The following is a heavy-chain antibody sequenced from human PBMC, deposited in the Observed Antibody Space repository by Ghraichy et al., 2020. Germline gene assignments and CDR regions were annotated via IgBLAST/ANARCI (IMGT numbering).Heavy chain of an antibody. J-gene: IGHJ5*02. D-gene: IGHD1-26*01. CDR2: IHYTGTT. CDR1: GGSISNNF. Sequence: SETLSLTCTVSGGSISNNFWSWFRQTPGKGLEWIAYIHYTGTTTYNPSLRSRVTISVDTSKNQFALKLRSVTAADTAVDYCARSSGSRFDPWGQGTLVTVSS. V-gene: IGHV4-59*01. CDR3: ARSSGSRFDP.